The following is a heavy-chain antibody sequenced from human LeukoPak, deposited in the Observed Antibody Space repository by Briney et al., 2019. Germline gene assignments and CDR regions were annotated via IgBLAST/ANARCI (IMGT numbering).Heavy chain of an antibody. CDR1: GYTFTCYY. V-gene: IGHV1-2*04. J-gene: IGHJ6*04. Sequence: GASVKVSCKASGYTFTCYYMHWVRQAPGQGLEWMGWINPNSGGTNYARKFQGWVTMTRDTSISTAYMELSRLRSDDTAVYYCARGGRWTPYYYYYGMDVWGRGTTVTVSS. D-gene: IGHD3-16*01. CDR2: INPNSGGT. CDR3: ARGGRWTPYYYYYGMDV.